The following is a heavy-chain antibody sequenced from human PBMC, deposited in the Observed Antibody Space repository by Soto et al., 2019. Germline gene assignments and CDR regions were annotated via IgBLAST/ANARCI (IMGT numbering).Heavy chain of an antibody. CDR1: GYTFTNYY. D-gene: IGHD2-21*01. CDR3: ARGLFPFDY. V-gene: IGHV1-46*01. J-gene: IGHJ4*02. CDR2: INADDGST. Sequence: GASVKVSCKASGYTFTNYYMHWVRQAPGQRLEWMGIINADDGSTTYAQNFQGRVTITRDTSASTAYMELSSLRSEDTAVYYCARGLFPFDYWGQGTLVTVSS.